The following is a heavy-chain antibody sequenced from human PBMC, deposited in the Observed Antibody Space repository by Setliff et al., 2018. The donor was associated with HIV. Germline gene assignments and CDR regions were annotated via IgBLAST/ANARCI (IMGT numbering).Heavy chain of an antibody. J-gene: IGHJ3*02. CDR1: GGSISSHY. CDR2: IYYSGST. CDR3: ARARVGWLDAFDI. V-gene: IGHV4-59*11. Sequence: SETLSLTCTVSGGSISSHYWSWIRQPPGKGLEWIGYIYYSGSTNYNPSLKSRVTISVDTSKNQFSLKLSSVTAADTAVYYCARARVGWLDAFDIWGQGTMVTVSS. D-gene: IGHD1-26*01.